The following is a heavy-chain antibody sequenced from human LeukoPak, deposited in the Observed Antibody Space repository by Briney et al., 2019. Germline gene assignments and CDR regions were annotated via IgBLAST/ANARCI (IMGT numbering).Heavy chain of an antibody. CDR1: GFTFSNYG. CDR2: VWHDGNNK. Sequence: PGRSLRLSCAASGFTFSNYGMHWVRQAPGKGLEWVAVVWHDGNNKYYADSVKGRFTISRDNSKNMLHLQMNSPRAEDTAMYYCANNFDYWGQGTLVAVSS. V-gene: IGHV3-33*06. J-gene: IGHJ4*02. CDR3: ANNFDY.